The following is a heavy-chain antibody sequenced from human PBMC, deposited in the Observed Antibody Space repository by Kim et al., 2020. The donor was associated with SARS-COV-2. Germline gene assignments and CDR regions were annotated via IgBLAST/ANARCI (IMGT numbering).Heavy chain of an antibody. Sequence: GGSLRLSCAASGISFSTSWMTWVRQAPGKGLEWVANIKEDGSETYYVDSVKGRFTLSRDNAKNSLFLQMKSLRAEDTAVYYCARGRPNLSYWGQGTLVTVSS. CDR3: ARGRPNLSY. CDR2: IKEDGSET. J-gene: IGHJ4*02. V-gene: IGHV3-7*01. D-gene: IGHD2-8*01. CDR1: GISFSTSW.